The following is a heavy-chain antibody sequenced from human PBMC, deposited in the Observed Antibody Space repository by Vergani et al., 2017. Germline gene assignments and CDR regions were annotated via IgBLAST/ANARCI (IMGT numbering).Heavy chain of an antibody. D-gene: IGHD3-22*01. J-gene: IGHJ4*02. CDR3: ARMGGYDEGDAFRIGYFDS. CDR1: GDSISSGVYY. V-gene: IGHV4-31*03. Sequence: QVQLQESGPGLGKPSQTLSPTCSVSGDSISSGVYYWNWIRQHPGKGLEWIGYIYSTGSTHHNPSLRRRINMSVDTSKNQFSLKLNSVTAADTAMYYCARMGGYDEGDAFRIGYFDSWGPGILVTVSS. CDR2: IYSTGST.